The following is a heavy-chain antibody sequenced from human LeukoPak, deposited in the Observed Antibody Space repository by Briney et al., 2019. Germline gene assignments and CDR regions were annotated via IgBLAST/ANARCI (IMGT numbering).Heavy chain of an antibody. Sequence: GGSLRLSCAASGFTFSSYAMSWVRQAPGKGLEWVSAISGSGGSTYYVDSVKGRFTISRDNSKNTLYLQMNSLRAEDTAVYYCAKDGQQWLVYNWFDPWGQGTLVTVSS. CDR3: AKDGQQWLVYNWFDP. D-gene: IGHD6-19*01. CDR2: ISGSGGST. CDR1: GFTFSSYA. V-gene: IGHV3-23*01. J-gene: IGHJ5*02.